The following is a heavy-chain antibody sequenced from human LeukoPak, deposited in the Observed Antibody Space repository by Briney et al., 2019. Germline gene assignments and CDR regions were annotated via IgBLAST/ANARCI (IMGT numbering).Heavy chain of an antibody. D-gene: IGHD3-9*01. V-gene: IGHV3-30*02. CDR1: GFTFSSYG. CDR2: IRYDGSNK. CDR3: AKDGILTGIDAFDI. Sequence: GGSLRLSCAASGFTFSSYGMYWVRQAPGKGLEWVAFIRYDGSNKYYADSVKGRFTVSRDNSKNTLYLQMNSLRAEDTAVYYCAKDGILTGIDAFDIWGQGTMVTVSS. J-gene: IGHJ3*02.